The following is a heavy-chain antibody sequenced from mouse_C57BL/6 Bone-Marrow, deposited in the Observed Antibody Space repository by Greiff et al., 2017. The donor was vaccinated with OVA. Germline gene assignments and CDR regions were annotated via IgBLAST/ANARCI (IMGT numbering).Heavy chain of an antibody. J-gene: IGHJ2*01. Sequence: VQLQQSGAELVRPGASVKLSCTASGFNIKDDYMHWVKQRPEQGLEWIGWIDPENGDTEYASKFQGKATITADTSSNTAYLQLSSLTSEDTAVYYCTSYDGYPRFDYWGQGTTLTVSS. CDR1: GFNIKDDY. CDR3: TSYDGYPRFDY. CDR2: IDPENGDT. D-gene: IGHD2-3*01. V-gene: IGHV14-4*01.